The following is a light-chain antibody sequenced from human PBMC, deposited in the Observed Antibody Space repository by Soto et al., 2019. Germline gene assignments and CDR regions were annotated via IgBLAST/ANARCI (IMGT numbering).Light chain of an antibody. J-gene: IGKJ4*01. CDR2: KAS. Sequence: DIQMTQSPSTLSGSVGDRVTITCRASQTISSWLAWYQQKPGKAHKLLIYKASSLESGVQSRFSGSGSGTEFTLTIRSLQPDDFATYYCQQYNSYILTFGGGTKVDIK. CDR3: QQYNSYILT. CDR1: QTISSW. V-gene: IGKV1-5*03.